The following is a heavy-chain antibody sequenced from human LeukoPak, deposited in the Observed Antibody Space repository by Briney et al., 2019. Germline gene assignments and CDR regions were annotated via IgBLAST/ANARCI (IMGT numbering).Heavy chain of an antibody. CDR3: ARDDPRKYYYGSGSSNWFDP. Sequence: ASVKVSCKASGFTFTSYDISWVRQAPGQGLEWMGWISAYNGNTNYAQKLQGRVTMTTDTSTSTAYMELRSLRSDDTAVYYCARDDPRKYYYGSGSSNWFDPWGQGTLVTVSS. J-gene: IGHJ5*02. D-gene: IGHD3-10*01. V-gene: IGHV1-18*01. CDR2: ISAYNGNT. CDR1: GFTFTSYD.